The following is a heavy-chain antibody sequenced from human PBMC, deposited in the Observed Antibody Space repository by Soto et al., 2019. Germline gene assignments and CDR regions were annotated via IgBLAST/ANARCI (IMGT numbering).Heavy chain of an antibody. J-gene: IGHJ4*02. V-gene: IGHV3-21*06. CDR3: ARESEDLTSNFDY. CDR1: GFIFTRYI. Sequence: EVQLVESGGGLVKPGGSLRLSCAASGFIFTRYIMNWVRQAPGKGLEWVSSISSTTNYIYYGDSMKGRFTISRDNAKNSLYLEMNSMSAEDTAVYYCARESEDLTSNFDYWGQGTLVTVSS. CDR2: ISSTTNYI.